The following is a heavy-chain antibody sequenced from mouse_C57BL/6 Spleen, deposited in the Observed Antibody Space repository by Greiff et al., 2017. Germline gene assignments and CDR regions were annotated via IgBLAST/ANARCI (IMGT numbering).Heavy chain of an antibody. CDR1: GFTFSSYA. J-gene: IGHJ1*03. CDR3: AKEGDGYRYFDV. Sequence: EVKLMESGGGLVKPGGSLKLSCAASGFTFSSYAMSWVRQTPEKRLEWVATISDGGSYTYYPDNVKGRFTISRDNAKNNLYLQMSHLKSEDTAMYYCAKEGDGYRYFDVWGTGTTVTVSS. CDR2: ISDGGSYT. D-gene: IGHD2-3*01. V-gene: IGHV5-4*01.